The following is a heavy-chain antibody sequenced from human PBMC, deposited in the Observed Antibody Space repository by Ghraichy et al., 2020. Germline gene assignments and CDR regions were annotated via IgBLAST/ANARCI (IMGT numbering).Heavy chain of an antibody. Sequence: GGSLRLSCKASGFAFSNYDMDWARQVPGKGLEWVSFISGGSDTIRYADSVKGRFTISKDNARNSLYLQMNSLRVDDTAVYFCVRDWPVDWGQGTLVTVS. J-gene: IGHJ4*02. CDR2: ISGGSDTI. CDR3: VRDWPVD. V-gene: IGHV3-48*01. CDR1: GFAFSNYD.